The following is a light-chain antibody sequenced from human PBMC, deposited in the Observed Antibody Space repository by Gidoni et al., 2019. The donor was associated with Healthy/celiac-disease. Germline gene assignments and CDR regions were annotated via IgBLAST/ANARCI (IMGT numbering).Light chain of an antibody. Sequence: EILLTPSPATLSLSPGERATISCRASPSVSSYLAWYHQKPGQAPRLLIYDASNRATGIPARFSGSGSGTDFTLTISSLEPEDFAVYYCQQRSNWPWTFGQGTKVEIK. CDR1: PSVSSY. J-gene: IGKJ1*01. CDR3: QQRSNWPWT. CDR2: DAS. V-gene: IGKV3-11*01.